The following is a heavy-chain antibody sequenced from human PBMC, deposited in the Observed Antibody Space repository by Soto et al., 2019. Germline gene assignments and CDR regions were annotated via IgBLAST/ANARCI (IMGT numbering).Heavy chain of an antibody. CDR3: ARQHDFWSGSNWFDP. V-gene: IGHV4-39*01. CDR2: VYYNGFT. Sequence: QLQLQQSGPGLVKPSEILSLTCTVSGGSITSSNYYWGWIRQPPGKGLEWIGNVYYNGFTYYNPSLKSRVTISVDTSKNHFSLKLTSVTAADTAVYYCARQHDFWSGSNWFDPWGQGTLVTVSS. CDR1: GGSITSSNYY. J-gene: IGHJ5*02. D-gene: IGHD3-3*01.